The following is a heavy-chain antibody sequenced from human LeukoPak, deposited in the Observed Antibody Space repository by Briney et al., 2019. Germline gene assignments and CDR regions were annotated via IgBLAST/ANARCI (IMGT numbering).Heavy chain of an antibody. CDR1: GYTFTSYA. CDR2: INAGNGNT. CDR3: ASPQYLAPIGYCSGGSCYDDAFDI. Sequence: GASVKVSCKASGYTFTSYAMHWVRQAPGQRLEWMGWINAGNGNTKYSQKFQGRVTITRDTSASTAYMELSSLRSEDTAVYYCASPQYLAPIGYCSGGSCYDDAFDIWGQGTMVTVSS. V-gene: IGHV1-3*01. J-gene: IGHJ3*02. D-gene: IGHD2-15*01.